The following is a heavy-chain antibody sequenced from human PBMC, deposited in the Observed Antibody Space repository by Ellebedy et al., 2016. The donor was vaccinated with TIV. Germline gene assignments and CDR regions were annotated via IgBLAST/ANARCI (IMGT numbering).Heavy chain of an antibody. J-gene: IGHJ4*02. CDR2: INPSGGST. D-gene: IGHD6-13*01. CDR1: GYTFTKYY. Sequence: ASVKVSCKASGYTFTKYYMHWVRQAPGQGLEWMGMINPSGGSTSYAQKFQGRATMTRDTSTSTVYMELSSLRSEDTAVYYCTCLQLGIADYFDYWGQGALVTVSS. V-gene: IGHV1-46*01. CDR3: TCLQLGIADYFDY.